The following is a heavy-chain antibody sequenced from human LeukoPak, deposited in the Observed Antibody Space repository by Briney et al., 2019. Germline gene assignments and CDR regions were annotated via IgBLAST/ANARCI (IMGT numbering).Heavy chain of an antibody. Sequence: SETLSLTCTVSGGSISDYYWSWIRQPPGKGLEWIGYIYYSGNTNYNPSLKSRVTISVDTSKNQFSPKLSSVTAADTAVYYCARDRYFDLWGRGTLVTVSS. CDR2: IYYSGNT. CDR1: GGSISDYY. J-gene: IGHJ2*01. V-gene: IGHV4-59*01. CDR3: ARDRYFDL.